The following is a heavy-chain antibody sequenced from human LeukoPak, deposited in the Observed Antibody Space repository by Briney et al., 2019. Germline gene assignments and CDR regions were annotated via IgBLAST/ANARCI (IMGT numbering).Heavy chain of an antibody. J-gene: IGHJ6*02. CDR3: ARDYGPYSSGWPLPYGMDV. Sequence: ASVKVSCKASGYTFTSYAMNWVRQAPGQGLEWMGWINTNTGNPTYAQGFTGRFVFSLDTSVSTAYLQISSLKAEDTAVYYCARDYGPYSSGWPLPYGMDVWGQGTTVTVFS. CDR1: GYTFTSYA. V-gene: IGHV7-4-1*02. CDR2: INTNTGNP. D-gene: IGHD6-19*01.